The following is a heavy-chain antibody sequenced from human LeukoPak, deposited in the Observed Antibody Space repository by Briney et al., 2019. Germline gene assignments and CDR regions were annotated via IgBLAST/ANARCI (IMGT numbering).Heavy chain of an antibody. CDR1: GFTVSSNF. CDR2: IYSGAST. CDR3: ARDPDAFDI. J-gene: IGHJ3*02. Sequence: GSLRLSCAASGFTVSSNFMGWVRQAPGKGLEWVSVIYSGASTYYADSVKGRFTISRDNSKNTLYLQMNSLRAEDTAVYYCARDPDAFDIWGQGTMVTVSS. V-gene: IGHV3-66*01.